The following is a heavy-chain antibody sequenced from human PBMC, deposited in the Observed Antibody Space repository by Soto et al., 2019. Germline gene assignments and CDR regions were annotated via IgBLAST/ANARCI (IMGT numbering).Heavy chain of an antibody. CDR2: ITSSGTYI. Sequence: GGSLRLSCAVSGFTFSSFNMNWVRQAPGKGLEWVSSITSSGTYIYYANSAKGLFTVSRDNAKNSLYLQMNSLRAEDTFVYYCARDLGGSSLYYFDYWGPGTLVTVSS. J-gene: IGHJ4*02. CDR1: GFTFSSFN. CDR3: ARDLGGSSLYYFDY. V-gene: IGHV3-21*01. D-gene: IGHD1-26*01.